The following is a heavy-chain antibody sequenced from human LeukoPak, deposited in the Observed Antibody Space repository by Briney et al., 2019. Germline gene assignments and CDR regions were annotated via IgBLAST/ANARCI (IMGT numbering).Heavy chain of an antibody. D-gene: IGHD1-14*01. CDR1: GFTFSTFA. V-gene: IGHV3-23*01. CDR2: ISGWGRDT. J-gene: IGHJ4*02. Sequence: GGSLRLSCAASGFTFSTFAMSWVRQAPGKGLEWVSGISGWGRDTFYTDSVKGRFTISRDNSKNTLYLQMNSLRAEDTAVYYCAKEIGNRNPYFDYWGQGTLVAVSS. CDR3: AKEIGNRNPYFDY.